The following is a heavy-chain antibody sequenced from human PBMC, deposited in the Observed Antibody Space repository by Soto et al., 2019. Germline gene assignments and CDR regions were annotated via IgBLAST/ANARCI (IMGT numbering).Heavy chain of an antibody. CDR1: GFTFSSYA. CDR3: AKDQGSSWYEIDY. Sequence: GGSLRLSCAASGFTFSSYAMHWVRQAPGKGLEWVAVISYDGSNKYYADSVKGRFTISRDNSKSTLYLQMTSLRAEDTAVYYCAKDQGSSWYEIDYWGQGTLVTVSS. J-gene: IGHJ4*02. V-gene: IGHV3-30-3*01. CDR2: ISYDGSNK. D-gene: IGHD6-13*01.